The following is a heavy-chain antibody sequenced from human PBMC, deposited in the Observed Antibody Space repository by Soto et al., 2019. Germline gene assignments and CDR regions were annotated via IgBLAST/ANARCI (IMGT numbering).Heavy chain of an antibody. CDR2: IYYSGST. CDR1: GGSISSSSYH. Sequence: SETLSLTCTVSGGSISSSSYHWGWIRQPPGKGLEWIGSIYYSGSTYYNPSLKSRVTISVDTSKNQFSLKLSSVTAADTAVYYCARHSYYYGSGSLSRFDPWGQGTLVTVSS. CDR3: ARHSYYYGSGSLSRFDP. V-gene: IGHV4-39*01. D-gene: IGHD3-10*01. J-gene: IGHJ5*02.